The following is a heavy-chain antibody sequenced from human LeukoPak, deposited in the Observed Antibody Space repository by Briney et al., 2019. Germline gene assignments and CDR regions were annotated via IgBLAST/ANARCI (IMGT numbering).Heavy chain of an antibody. CDR1: GFTFDDYA. Sequence: SLKISCAASGFTFDDYAMHWVRQAPGKGLEWVSGISWNSGSIGYADSVKGRFTISRDNAKNSLYQQMNSLRAEDMALYYCAKDSSYASGAFDIWGQGTMVTVSS. CDR2: ISWNSGSI. V-gene: IGHV3-9*03. D-gene: IGHD5-18*01. CDR3: AKDSSYASGAFDI. J-gene: IGHJ3*02.